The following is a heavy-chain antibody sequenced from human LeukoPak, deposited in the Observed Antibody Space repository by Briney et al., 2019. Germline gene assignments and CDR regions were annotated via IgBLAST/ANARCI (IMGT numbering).Heavy chain of an antibody. CDR2: IKNKTDGGTT. Sequence: GGSLRLSCAASGFTFSNAWMSWVRQAPGKGLEWVGRIKNKTDGGTTDYAAPVKGRFTISRDDSKNTLYLQMNSLKTEDTAVYYCTTAPPGYSRWGQGTLVTVSS. V-gene: IGHV3-15*07. CDR3: TTAPPGYSR. J-gene: IGHJ4*02. D-gene: IGHD6-13*01. CDR1: GFTFSNAW.